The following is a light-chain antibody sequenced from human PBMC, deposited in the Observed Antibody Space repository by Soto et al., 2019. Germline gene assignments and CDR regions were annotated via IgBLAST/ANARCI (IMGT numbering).Light chain of an antibody. CDR3: QQSYSTPLT. V-gene: IGKV1-39*01. CDR1: QSISNY. Sequence: DIQMTQSPSSLSASVGDRVTISCRASQSISNYLNWYLHNVGGAPKVLIYGASSLQSGVPSRFSGSGSGTDVTLTMSSLQPEDFGTYYCQQSYSTPLTFGGGTKVEIK. J-gene: IGKJ4*01. CDR2: GAS.